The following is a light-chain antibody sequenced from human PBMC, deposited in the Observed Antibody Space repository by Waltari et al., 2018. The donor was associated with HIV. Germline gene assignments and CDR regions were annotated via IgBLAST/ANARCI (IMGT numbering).Light chain of an antibody. CDR2: RNN. CDR1: SPNIGSNY. J-gene: IGLJ2*01. CDR3: AAWDDSLSGVV. V-gene: IGLV1-47*01. Sequence: QSVLTQPPSASGTPGPRVTISCSGSSPNIGSNYVSWYQQLPGTAPKLLIYRNNQRPSGVPDRFSGSKSGTSASLAISGLRSEDEADYYCAAWDDSLSGVVFGGGTKLTVL.